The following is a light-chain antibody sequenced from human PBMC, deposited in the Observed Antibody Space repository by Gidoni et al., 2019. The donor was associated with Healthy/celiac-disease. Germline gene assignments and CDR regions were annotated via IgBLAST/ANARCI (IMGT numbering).Light chain of an antibody. CDR1: QSVLYSSNNKNY. J-gene: IGKJ2*01. CDR2: WSS. Sequence: IVTTQSPDSLAVSLGERATINCKSSQSVLYSSNNKNYLAWYKQKPEQPPKLLIYWSSTRESGVPDRVSGSGSGTDFTLTISSLQAEDVAVYYCQQYYTTPYTFGQGTKLEIK. CDR3: QQYYTTPYT. V-gene: IGKV4-1*01.